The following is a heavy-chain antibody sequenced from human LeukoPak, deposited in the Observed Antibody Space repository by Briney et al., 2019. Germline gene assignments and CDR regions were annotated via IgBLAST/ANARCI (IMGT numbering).Heavy chain of an antibody. V-gene: IGHV3-23*03. CDR2: IYNGGNT. J-gene: IGHJ6*02. D-gene: IGHD6-13*01. CDR1: GFTFSSYA. Sequence: PGGSLRLSCAASGFTFSSYAMSWVRQAPGKGLEWVSVIYNGGNTYYADSVKGRFTISRDNSKNTLYLQMNSLRAEDTAVYYCATDLTGIAAAGYYYYGMDVWGQGTTVTVSS. CDR3: ATDLTGIAAAGYYYYGMDV.